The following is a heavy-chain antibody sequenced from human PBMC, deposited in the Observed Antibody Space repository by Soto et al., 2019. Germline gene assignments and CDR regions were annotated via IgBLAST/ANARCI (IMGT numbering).Heavy chain of an antibody. CDR3: TYGYGGEYFQH. CDR2: INPSGGST. CDR1: GYTFTSYY. J-gene: IGHJ1*01. V-gene: IGHV1-46*03. Sequence: GASVKVSCKASGYTFTSYYMHWVRQAPGQGFEWMGIINPSGGSTSYAQKFQGRVTMTRDTSTSTVYMELSSLRSEDTAVYYCTYGYGGEYFQHWGQGTLVTVSS. D-gene: IGHD5-18*01.